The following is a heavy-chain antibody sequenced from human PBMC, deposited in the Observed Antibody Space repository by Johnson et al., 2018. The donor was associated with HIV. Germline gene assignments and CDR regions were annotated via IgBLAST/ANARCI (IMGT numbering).Heavy chain of an antibody. V-gene: IGHV3-30*03. CDR1: GFAFSNFC. Sequence: QVQLVESGGGVVQPGRSLRLSCAASGFAFSNFCMHWVRQAPGKGLEWVAVTSYDVSNKYYADSVKGRFTISRDNSKNSLYLQMNSLRAEDTAVYYCARDLGSSGYDAFDIWGQGTMVTVSS. J-gene: IGHJ3*02. D-gene: IGHD3-22*01. CDR3: ARDLGSSGYDAFDI. CDR2: TSYDVSNK.